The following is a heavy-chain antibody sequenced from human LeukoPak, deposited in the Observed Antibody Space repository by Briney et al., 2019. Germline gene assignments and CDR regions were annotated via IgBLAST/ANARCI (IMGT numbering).Heavy chain of an antibody. CDR1: GFTVSSNY. D-gene: IGHD1-26*01. V-gene: IGHV3-53*01. J-gene: IGHJ4*02. CDR2: IYKNAIT. CDR3: AKAGSIRFDY. Sequence: AGGSLRLSCAASGFTVSSNYMTWVRQAPGKGLEWVSVIYKNAITYYADSVKGRFTISRDNSKNTLFLQMNSPRAEDTAVYYCAKAGSIRFDYWGQGTLVTVSS.